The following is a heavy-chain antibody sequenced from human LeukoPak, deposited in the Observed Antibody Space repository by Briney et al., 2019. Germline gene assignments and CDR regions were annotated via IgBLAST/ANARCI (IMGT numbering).Heavy chain of an antibody. V-gene: IGHV1-18*01. CDR3: ARYYDSTGYYYFDY. J-gene: IGHJ4*02. Sequence: GPLVKVSCKASGYTFTSYGITWVRQAPGQGLEWMGWISAYNGNTNYAQKLQGRVTMTTDTSTSTAYMELRSLRSDDTAVYYCARYYDSTGYYYFDYWGQGTLVTISS. CDR1: GYTFTSYG. CDR2: ISAYNGNT. D-gene: IGHD3-22*01.